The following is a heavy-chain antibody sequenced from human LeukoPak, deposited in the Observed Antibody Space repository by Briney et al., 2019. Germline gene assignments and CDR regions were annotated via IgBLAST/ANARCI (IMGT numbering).Heavy chain of an antibody. D-gene: IGHD3-10*01. V-gene: IGHV4-30-2*01. J-gene: IGHJ6*02. CDR2: IYHSGST. Sequence: KSSETLSLTCTVSGGSISSGGYSWSWIRQPPGKGLEWIGYIYHSGSTYYNPSLKSRVTISVDRSKNQFSLKLSSVTAADTAVYYCARVVTMVRGAPTPRGRYGMDVWGQGTTVTVSS. CDR3: ARVVTMVRGAPTPRGRYGMDV. CDR1: GGSISSGGYS.